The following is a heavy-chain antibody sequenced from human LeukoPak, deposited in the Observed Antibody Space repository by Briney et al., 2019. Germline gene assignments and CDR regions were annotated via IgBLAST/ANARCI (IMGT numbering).Heavy chain of an antibody. V-gene: IGHV1-69*06. CDR3: ARGAAAGLVFDY. Sequence: GASVKVSCKASRGTFSSYAINWVRQAPGQGLEWMGGIIPIFGTANYAQKFQGRVTITADKSTSTAYMELSSLRSEDTAVYYCARGAAAGLVFDYWGQGTLVTVSS. J-gene: IGHJ4*02. D-gene: IGHD6-13*01. CDR1: RGTFSSYA. CDR2: IIPIFGTA.